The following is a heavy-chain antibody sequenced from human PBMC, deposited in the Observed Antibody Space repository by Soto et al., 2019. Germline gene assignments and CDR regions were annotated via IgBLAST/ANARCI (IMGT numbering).Heavy chain of an antibody. CDR3: SRVAYGEYGGWFYP. Sequence: SETLSLTCTVSGGSISSSSYYWGWIRQPPGKGLEWIGSIYYSGSTYYNPSLESRVTISVDTSKNQFSLKLNSVTAADTAVYYCSRVAYGEYGGWFYPWGQGSLVTVSS. CDR2: IYYSGST. V-gene: IGHV4-39*07. CDR1: GGSISSSSYY. J-gene: IGHJ5*02. D-gene: IGHD4-17*01.